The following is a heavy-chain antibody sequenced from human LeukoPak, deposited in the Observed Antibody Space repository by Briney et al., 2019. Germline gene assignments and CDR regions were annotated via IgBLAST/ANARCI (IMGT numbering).Heavy chain of an antibody. CDR3: ASTYYDFWSGYGARGAFDI. D-gene: IGHD3-3*01. V-gene: IGHV1-69*05. J-gene: IGHJ3*02. Sequence: ASVKVSCKASGGTFSSYAISWVRQAPGQGLEWMGGIIPIFGTANYAQKFQGRVTITTDESTSTAYMELSSLRSEDTAVYYCASTYYDFWSGYGARGAFDIWGQGTMVTVSS. CDR1: GGTFSSYA. CDR2: IIPIFGTA.